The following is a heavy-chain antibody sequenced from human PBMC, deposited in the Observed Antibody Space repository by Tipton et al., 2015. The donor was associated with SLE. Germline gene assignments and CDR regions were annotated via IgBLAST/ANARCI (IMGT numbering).Heavy chain of an antibody. CDR1: GDSINTDEYY. Sequence: TLSLTCSVTGDSINTDEYYWSWIRQRPGKGPEWIGAVYYSGRADYNPSLRSRLTLSIDTSNNQFSLKLTSVSAADTAVYFCARTLISVGYCSSPTCRGDWFDPWGRGTLVAVSS. J-gene: IGHJ5*02. V-gene: IGHV4-31*03. CDR3: ARTLISVGYCSSPTCRGDWFDP. D-gene: IGHD2-2*03. CDR2: VYYSGRA.